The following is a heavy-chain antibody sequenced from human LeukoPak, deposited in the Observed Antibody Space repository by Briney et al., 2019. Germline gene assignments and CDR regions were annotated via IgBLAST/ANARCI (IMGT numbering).Heavy chain of an antibody. J-gene: IGHJ4*02. CDR1: GGTISSYL. V-gene: IGHV4-59*01. CDR3: ARGQYSGSCFDN. Sequence: PSETLSLTCTVSGGTISSYLWSWIRQPPGKGLEWIGYIYYSGSTNYNPSLKSRVTILVDTSKNQFSLKVSSVTAADTAVYYCARGQYSGSCFDNWGQGSLVTVSS. CDR2: IYYSGST. D-gene: IGHD1-26*01.